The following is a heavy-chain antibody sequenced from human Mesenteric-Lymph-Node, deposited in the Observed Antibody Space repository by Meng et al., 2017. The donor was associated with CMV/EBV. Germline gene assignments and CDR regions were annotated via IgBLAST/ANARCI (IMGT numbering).Heavy chain of an antibody. CDR1: GFTLSNYP. CDR3: ARDLDY. CDR2: MSYVGSNE. V-gene: IGHV3-30*04. Sequence: GESLKISCAASGFTLSNYPMHWVRQAPGKGLEWVALMSYVGSNEYYADSVKGRFTISRDNSKNTLYLQMNSLRGEDTAVYYCARDLDYWGQGTLVTVSS. J-gene: IGHJ4*02.